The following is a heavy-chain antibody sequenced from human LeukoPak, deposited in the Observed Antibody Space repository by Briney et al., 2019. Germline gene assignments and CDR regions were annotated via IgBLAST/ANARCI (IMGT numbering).Heavy chain of an antibody. V-gene: IGHV3-21*01. CDR2: ISSSSSYI. D-gene: IGHD3-3*01. J-gene: IGHJ4*02. CDR1: GFTFSSYS. Sequence: GGSLRLSCAASGFTFSSYSMNWVRQAPGKGLEWVSSISSSSSYIYYADSVKGRFTISRDNAKNSLYLQMNSLRAEDTAVYYCARNTYYDFWSGYYIDYWGQGTLVTVSS. CDR3: ARNTYYDFWSGYYIDY.